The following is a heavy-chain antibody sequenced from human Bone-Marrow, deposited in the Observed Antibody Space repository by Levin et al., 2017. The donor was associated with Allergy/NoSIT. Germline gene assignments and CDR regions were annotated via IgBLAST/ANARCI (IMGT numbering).Heavy chain of an antibody. Sequence: ASVKVSCKASGYTFTGYYMHWVRQAPGQGLEWMGWINPNSGGTNYAQKFQSRVTMTRDTSISTAYMELSRLRSDDTAVYYCARDVEGLLRDFDYWGQGTLVTVSS. CDR1: GYTFTGYY. V-gene: IGHV1-2*02. CDR3: ARDVEGLLRDFDY. J-gene: IGHJ4*02. CDR2: INPNSGGT. D-gene: IGHD3-10*01.